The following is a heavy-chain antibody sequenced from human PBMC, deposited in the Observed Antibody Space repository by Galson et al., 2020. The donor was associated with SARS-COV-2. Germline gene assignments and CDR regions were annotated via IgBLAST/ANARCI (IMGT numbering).Heavy chain of an antibody. V-gene: IGHV4-34*01. D-gene: IGHD6-13*01. J-gene: IGHJ1*01. CDR3: ARRRRLGYSSSWQGHAEYFQH. CDR2: INHSGST. Sequence: SETLSLTCAVYGGSFSGYYWSWIRQPPGKGLEWIGEINHSGSTNYNPSLKSRVTISVDTSKNQFSLKLSSVTAADTAVYYCARRRRLGYSSSWQGHAEYFQH. CDR1: GGSFSGYY.